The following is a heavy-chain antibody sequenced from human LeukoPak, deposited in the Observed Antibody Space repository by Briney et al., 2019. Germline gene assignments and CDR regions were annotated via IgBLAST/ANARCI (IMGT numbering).Heavy chain of an antibody. V-gene: IGHV3-15*01. CDR2: IKTKIDGETV. CDR3: GYTRGNY. D-gene: IGHD2-2*02. J-gene: IGHJ4*02. Sequence: GGSLRLSCAASGFIFSDAWMRWVRQAPGKGLEWVGRIKTKIDGETVDYAAPVRGRFTISRDDSKNMLYLEMNSLKTVDTAVYYCGYTRGNYGGQGILVTVSS. CDR1: GFIFSDAW.